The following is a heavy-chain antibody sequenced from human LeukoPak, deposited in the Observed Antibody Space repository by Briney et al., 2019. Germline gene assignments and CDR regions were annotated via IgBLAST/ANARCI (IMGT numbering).Heavy chain of an antibody. CDR2: IYYSGST. CDR3: ARVLRDFWSGYLRNALYFDY. Sequence: SETLSLTCTVSGGSISSSSYYWGWIRQPPGKGLEWIGSIYYSGSTYYNPSLKSRVTISVDTSKNQFSLKLSSVTAADTAVYYCARVLRDFWSGYLRNALYFDYWGQGTLVTVSS. V-gene: IGHV4-39*07. J-gene: IGHJ4*02. D-gene: IGHD3-3*01. CDR1: GGSISSSSYY.